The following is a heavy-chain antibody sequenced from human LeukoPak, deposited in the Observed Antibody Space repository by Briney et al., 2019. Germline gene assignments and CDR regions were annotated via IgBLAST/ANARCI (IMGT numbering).Heavy chain of an antibody. J-gene: IGHJ4*02. CDR3: ATGFVANY. CDR2: MNPNSGNT. CDR1: GYTFTSYD. V-gene: IGHV1-8*01. Sequence: ASVKVSCKAAGYTFTSYDINWGRQGHGQGLACMGLMNPNSGNTGYAQNFHGRVTMTRNTSIGTAYMELSSLRSEDTAVYYCATGFVANYWGQGTLVTVSS. D-gene: IGHD2-21*01.